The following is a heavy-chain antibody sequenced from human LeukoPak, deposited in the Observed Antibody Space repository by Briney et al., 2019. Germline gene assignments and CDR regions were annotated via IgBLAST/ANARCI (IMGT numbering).Heavy chain of an antibody. CDR2: IDPNSGGT. D-gene: IGHD6-13*01. CDR1: GYSFTGYY. J-gene: IGHJ4*02. CDR3: AKAGSRSWYSFDY. V-gene: IGHV1-2*06. Sequence: ASVKVSCKASGYSFTGYYMHWVRQAPGQGLEWMGRIDPNSGGTNYAQKFQGRGTMTRDTSISTIYVELSSLTSDDTAVYYCAKAGSRSWYSFDYWGQGTLVTVSS.